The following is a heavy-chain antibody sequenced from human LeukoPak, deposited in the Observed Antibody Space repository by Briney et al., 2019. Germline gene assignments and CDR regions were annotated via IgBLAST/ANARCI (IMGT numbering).Heavy chain of an antibody. CDR2: IYYSGST. D-gene: IGHD3-22*01. Sequence: TETLSLTCTVSGGSISSSSYYWGWIRQPPGKGLEWIGSIYYSGSTYYKPSLKSRVTISVDTSKNQFSLKLSSVTAADTAVYYCARDIPGPYYYDSKVAFDIWGQGTMVTVSS. V-gene: IGHV4-39*07. J-gene: IGHJ3*02. CDR1: GGSISSSSYY. CDR3: ARDIPGPYYYDSKVAFDI.